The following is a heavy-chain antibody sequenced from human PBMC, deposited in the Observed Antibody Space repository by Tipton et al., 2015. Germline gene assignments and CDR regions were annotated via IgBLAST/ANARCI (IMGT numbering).Heavy chain of an antibody. D-gene: IGHD3-16*01. CDR1: GGGTFSSYS. CDR3: ACGDNLVVAPDGGYYYGMDV. CDR2: IIPIFTSV. V-gene: IGHV1-69*06. J-gene: IGHJ6*02. Sequence: QSGAEVKKPGSSVKVSCKASGGGTFSSYSYSWVRQAPGQGLEWMGAIIPIFTSVMYAQNFQGRATFTADTSAGTASMELGSLRSEDTAIYFCACGDNLVVAPDGGYYYGMDVWGQGTSVTVSS.